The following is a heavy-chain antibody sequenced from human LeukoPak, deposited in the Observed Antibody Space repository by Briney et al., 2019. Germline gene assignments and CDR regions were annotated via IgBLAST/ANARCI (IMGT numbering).Heavy chain of an antibody. V-gene: IGHV3-23*01. D-gene: IGHD3-3*01. J-gene: IGHJ4*02. CDR3: AKRDLLRFLEWSYYDY. CDR2: ISGSGGST. Sequence: PGGSLRLSCAASGFTFSSYAMSWVRQAPGKGLEWVSAISGSGGSTYYADSVKGRFTISRDNSKNTLYLQMNSLRAEDTAVYYCAKRDLLRFLEWSYYDYWGQGTLVTVSS. CDR1: GFTFSSYA.